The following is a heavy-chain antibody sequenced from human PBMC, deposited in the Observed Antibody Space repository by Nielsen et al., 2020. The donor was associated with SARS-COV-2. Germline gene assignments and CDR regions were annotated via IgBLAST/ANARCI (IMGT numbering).Heavy chain of an antibody. CDR2: IKLGGSEK. Sequence: GESLKISCVVSGFNIRGYWMTWVRQAPGKGLEWVGNIKLGGSEKYYVDSVKGRFTISRDNARNTLYLQMNSLRVEDTAVYYCARVGFYGDPEYLDYWGPGTLVTVSS. J-gene: IGHJ4*02. D-gene: IGHD4-17*01. V-gene: IGHV3-7*01. CDR3: ARVGFYGDPEYLDY. CDR1: GFNIRGYW.